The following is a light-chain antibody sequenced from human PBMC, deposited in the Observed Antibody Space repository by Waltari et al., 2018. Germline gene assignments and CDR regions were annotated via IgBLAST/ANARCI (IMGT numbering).Light chain of an antibody. V-gene: IGKV3-20*01. J-gene: IGKJ1*01. Sequence: EIRLTQSPGALSLSPGERATLSCTSSQSISKYLAWYQQKPGQAPRLLIYEATIRATGIPDRFSGSGFGTDFSLTISGLEPEDFAVYYCQKYGTLPATFGQGTKVEIK. CDR3: QKYGTLPAT. CDR2: EAT. CDR1: QSISKY.